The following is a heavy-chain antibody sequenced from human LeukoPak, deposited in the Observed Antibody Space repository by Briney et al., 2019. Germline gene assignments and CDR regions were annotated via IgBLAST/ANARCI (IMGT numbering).Heavy chain of an antibody. J-gene: IGHJ4*02. CDR1: GFTFSSYA. CDR3: ARVGSSSW. Sequence: GGSLRLSCAASGFTFSSYAMHWVRQAPGKGLEWVAVISYDGSNKYYTDSVKGRFTISRDNSKNTLYLQMNSLRAEDTAVYYCARVGSSSWWGQGTLVTVSS. D-gene: IGHD6-13*01. V-gene: IGHV3-30-3*01. CDR2: ISYDGSNK.